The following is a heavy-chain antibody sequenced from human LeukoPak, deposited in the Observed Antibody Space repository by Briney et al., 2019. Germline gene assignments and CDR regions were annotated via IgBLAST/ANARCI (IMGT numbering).Heavy chain of an antibody. D-gene: IGHD1-26*01. CDR3: ARDFPPHGYSGSSR. V-gene: IGHV3-53*01. Sequence: PGGSLRLSCAASGFTVSSNYMSWVRQAPGKGLEWVSVIYSGGSTYYADSVKGRFTISRDNSKNTLYLQMNSLRAEDTAVYYCARDFPPHGYSGSSRWGQGTLVTVPS. CDR1: GFTVSSNY. CDR2: IYSGGST. J-gene: IGHJ4*02.